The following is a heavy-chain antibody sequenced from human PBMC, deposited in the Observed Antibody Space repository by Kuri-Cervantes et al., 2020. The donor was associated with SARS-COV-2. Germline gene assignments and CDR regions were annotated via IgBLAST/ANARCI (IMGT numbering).Heavy chain of an antibody. CDR3: ARGGYSSSWYSDY. J-gene: IGHJ4*02. V-gene: IGHV3-21*01. D-gene: IGHD6-13*01. CDR2: NSSSSSYI. CDR1: GFTFSSYS. Sequence: GGSLRLCCAASGFTFSSYSMNRVRQAPEKGLEWVSSNSSSSSYIYYADSVKGRFTISRDNAKNSLYLQMNSLRAEDTAVYYCARGGYSSSWYSDYWGQGTLVTVSS.